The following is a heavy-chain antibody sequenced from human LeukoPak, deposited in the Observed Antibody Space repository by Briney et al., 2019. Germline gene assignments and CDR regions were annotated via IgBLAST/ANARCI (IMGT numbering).Heavy chain of an antibody. Sequence: GASVKVSCKASGYSFTSYDINWVRQATGQGLEWMGWMNPSSGNTGYAQKFQGRVTITRNTSISTAYMELSSLRSEDTAVYYCARGPMYYDFWSGYKELDYWGQGTLVTVSS. J-gene: IGHJ4*02. CDR2: MNPSSGNT. CDR1: GYSFTSYD. D-gene: IGHD3-3*01. V-gene: IGHV1-8*03. CDR3: ARGPMYYDFWSGYKELDY.